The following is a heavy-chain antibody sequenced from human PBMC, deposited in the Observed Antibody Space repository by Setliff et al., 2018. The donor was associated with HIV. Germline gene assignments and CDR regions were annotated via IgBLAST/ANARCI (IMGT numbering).Heavy chain of an antibody. CDR1: GGSISSSSYY. J-gene: IGHJ5*01. D-gene: IGHD5-12*01. CDR2: IYYSGST. V-gene: IGHV4-39*01. CDR3: ARVPRGLWFAS. Sequence: SETLSLTCTVSGGSISSSSYYWGWIRQPPGKGLEWIGNIYYSGSTYYNPSLKSQGTMSSDTSKNQCSLNLTSATAADTAMYYCARVPRGLWFASWGQGTRVTVSS.